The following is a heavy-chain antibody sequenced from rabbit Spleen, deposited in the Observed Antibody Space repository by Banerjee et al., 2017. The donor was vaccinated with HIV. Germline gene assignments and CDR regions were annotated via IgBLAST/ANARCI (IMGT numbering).Heavy chain of an antibody. CDR3: ARYLDGVIGWNFGW. Sequence: QSLEESGGDLVKPGASLTLTCTASGFSFSSRYYMCWVRQAPGKGLEWIACINAVTGKAVYASWAKGRFTFSKTSSTTVTLQMTSLTAADTATYFCARYLDGVIGWNFGWWGPGTLVTVS. J-gene: IGHJ4*01. CDR2: INAVTGKA. CDR1: GFSFSSRYY. V-gene: IGHV1S40*01. D-gene: IGHD4-1*01.